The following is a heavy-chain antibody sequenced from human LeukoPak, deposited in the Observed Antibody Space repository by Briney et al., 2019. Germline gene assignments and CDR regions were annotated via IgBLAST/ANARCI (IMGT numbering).Heavy chain of an antibody. Sequence: SETLSLTCTVSGGSISSYYWSWIRQPPGKGLEWIGYIYYSGSTNYNPSLKSRVTISVDTSKNQFSRKLSSVTAADTAVYYCARGYSYGLIFDYWGQGTLVTVSS. CDR2: IYYSGST. V-gene: IGHV4-59*01. J-gene: IGHJ4*02. D-gene: IGHD5-18*01. CDR1: GGSISSYY. CDR3: ARGYSYGLIFDY.